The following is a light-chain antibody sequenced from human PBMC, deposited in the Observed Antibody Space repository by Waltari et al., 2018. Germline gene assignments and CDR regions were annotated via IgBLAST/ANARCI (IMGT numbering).Light chain of an antibody. CDR2: DVT. Sequence: QSALTQPPSVSGSPGQSVTISCAGTSSDVGRYNRVSWYHQSPGTAPKVIIYDVTNRPTGVPDRFSASKSGNTASLTISGLQSEDEADYYCISYTPSDTYVFGTGTKVAVL. CDR3: ISYTPSDTYV. V-gene: IGLV2-18*02. J-gene: IGLJ1*01. CDR1: SSDVGRYNR.